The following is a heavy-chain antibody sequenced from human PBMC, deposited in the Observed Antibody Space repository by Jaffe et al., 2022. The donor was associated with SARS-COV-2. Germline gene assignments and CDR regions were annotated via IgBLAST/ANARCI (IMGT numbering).Heavy chain of an antibody. CDR1: GFTVSSNY. V-gene: IGHV3-53*02. J-gene: IGHJ4*02. D-gene: IGHD3-22*01. CDR3: ARVFSYYYDSSGYPDY. CDR2: IYSGGST. Sequence: EVQLVETGGGLIQPGGSLRLSCAASGFTVSSNYMSWVRQAPGKGLEWVSVIYSGGSTYYADSVKGRFTISRDNSKNTLYLQMNSLRAEDTAVYYCARVFSYYYDSSGYPDYWGQGTLVTVSS.